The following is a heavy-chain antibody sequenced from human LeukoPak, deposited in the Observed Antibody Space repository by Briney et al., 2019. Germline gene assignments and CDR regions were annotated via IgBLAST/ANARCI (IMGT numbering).Heavy chain of an antibody. D-gene: IGHD6-13*01. CDR2: IYYSGST. J-gene: IGHJ4*02. CDR3: AAGDSSSLGY. CDR1: GGSISGYY. Sequence: SETLSLTCTVSGGSISGYYWSWIRQPPGKGLEWIGYIYYSGSTNYNPSLKSRVTISVDTSKNQFSLKLSSVTAADTAVYYCAAGDSSSLGYWGQGTLVTVSS. V-gene: IGHV4-59*01.